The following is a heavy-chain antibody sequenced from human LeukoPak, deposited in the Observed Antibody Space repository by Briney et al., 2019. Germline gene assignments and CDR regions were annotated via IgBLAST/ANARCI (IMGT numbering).Heavy chain of an antibody. CDR1: GGSISSYY. D-gene: IGHD5/OR15-5a*01. V-gene: IGHV4-59*08. CDR3: ASSVEDAFDI. Sequence: SETLSLTCTVSGGSISSYYWSWIRQPPGKGLEWIGYIYYSGSTNYNPSLKSRVTISVDTPKNQFSLKLSSVTAADTAVYYCASSVEDAFDIWGQGTMVTVSS. J-gene: IGHJ3*02. CDR2: IYYSGST.